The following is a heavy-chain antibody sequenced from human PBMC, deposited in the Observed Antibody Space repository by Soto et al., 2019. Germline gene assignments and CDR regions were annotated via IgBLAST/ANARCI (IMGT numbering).Heavy chain of an antibody. Sequence: KPSETLSLTCSVSGVSLTSGTYYWSWIRQHPGKGLEWIGYIFYSGGTDYNPSLKSRVNISVDASKNQFSLKLSSVTAADTAVYYCASTEDFFDYWGQGTLVTVSS. V-gene: IGHV4-31*03. J-gene: IGHJ4*02. CDR3: ASTEDFFDY. CDR1: GVSLTSGTYY. CDR2: IFYSGGT.